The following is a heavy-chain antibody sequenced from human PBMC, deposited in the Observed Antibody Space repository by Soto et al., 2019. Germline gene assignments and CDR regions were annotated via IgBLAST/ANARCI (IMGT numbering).Heavy chain of an antibody. D-gene: IGHD6-13*01. CDR3: AKVPGYSSSWYWMDI. Sequence: QVQLVESGGGVVQPGRSLRLSCAASGFTFSVYAMHWVRQAPGKGLEWVAVISYDANNKYYADSVKGRFTISRDNSKNTLFVQMNSLRAEDTAVYYCAKVPGYSSSWYWMDIWGQGTTVTVSS. V-gene: IGHV3-30*18. J-gene: IGHJ6*02. CDR1: GFTFSVYA. CDR2: ISYDANNK.